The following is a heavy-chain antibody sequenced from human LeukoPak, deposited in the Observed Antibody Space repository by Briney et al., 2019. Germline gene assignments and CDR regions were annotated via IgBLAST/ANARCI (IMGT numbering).Heavy chain of an antibody. D-gene: IGHD2-2*01. Sequence: GGSLRLSCEGSGFTFSSYAMSWVRQAPGKGLEWVSVISGSGDSAFYADSVKGQFTISRDNSKDTLYLQMNSLRAEDTAVYYCAKDRYCSSTRCYGDFDYWGQGTLVTVSS. V-gene: IGHV3-23*01. CDR1: GFTFSSYA. CDR3: AKDRYCSSTRCYGDFDY. CDR2: ISGSGDSA. J-gene: IGHJ4*02.